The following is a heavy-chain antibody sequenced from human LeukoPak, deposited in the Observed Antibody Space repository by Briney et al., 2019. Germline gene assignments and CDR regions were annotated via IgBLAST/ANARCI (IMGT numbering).Heavy chain of an antibody. V-gene: IGHV3-74*01. CDR2: ISSDGSIT. CDR3: ARHLNYYLDY. Sequence: GGSLRLSCAASGFTFSTYWMHWVRQAPGKGLVWVSRISSDGSITSYADSVKGRFTISRDNAKNTLYLQMNCLRAEDTAVYYCARHLNYYLDYWGQGTLVTVSS. D-gene: IGHD3-10*01. CDR1: GFTFSTYW. J-gene: IGHJ4*02.